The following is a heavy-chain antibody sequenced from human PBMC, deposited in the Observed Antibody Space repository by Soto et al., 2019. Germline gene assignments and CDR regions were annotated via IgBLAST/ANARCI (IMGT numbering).Heavy chain of an antibody. Sequence: QVQLVQSGAEVKKHGASVKVSCKASGYTFTSYGITWVREAPGQGLEWMGWINPYNGNTNYAQKLQGRVTMTTYTSTSTAYMELRSLRSDDTAVYYCARTDSRPQDFDYWGQGTLVSVSS. D-gene: IGHD6-13*01. CDR2: INPYNGNT. V-gene: IGHV1-18*01. CDR1: GYTFTSYG. J-gene: IGHJ4*02. CDR3: ARTDSRPQDFDY.